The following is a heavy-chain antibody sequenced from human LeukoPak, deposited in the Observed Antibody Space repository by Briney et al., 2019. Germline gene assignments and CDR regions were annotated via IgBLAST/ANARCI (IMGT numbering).Heavy chain of an antibody. CDR3: ARDPYSSSWQTYYFDY. D-gene: IGHD6-13*01. CDR1: GSTFSSYG. CDR2: IRYDGSNK. V-gene: IGHV3-30*02. J-gene: IGHJ4*02. Sequence: VGSLRLSCAASGSTFSSYGMHWVRQAPGKGLEWVAFIRYDGSNKYYADSVKGRFTISRDNSKNTLYLQMNSLRAEDTAVYYCARDPYSSSWQTYYFDYWGQGTLVTVSS.